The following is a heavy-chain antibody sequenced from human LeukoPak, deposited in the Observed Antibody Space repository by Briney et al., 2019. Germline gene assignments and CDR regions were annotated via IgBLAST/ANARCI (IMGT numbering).Heavy chain of an antibody. J-gene: IGHJ4*02. CDR1: GFSFTTYW. V-gene: IGHV3-23*01. D-gene: IGHD4-17*01. CDR2: ISSSGSTI. Sequence: PGGSLRLSCAASGFSFTTYWMSWVRQAPGKGLEWVSYISSSGSTIYYADSVKGRFTISRDNSKNTLYLQMNSLRAEDTAVYYCAKTYGDYGVFDYWGQGTLVTVSS. CDR3: AKTYGDYGVFDY.